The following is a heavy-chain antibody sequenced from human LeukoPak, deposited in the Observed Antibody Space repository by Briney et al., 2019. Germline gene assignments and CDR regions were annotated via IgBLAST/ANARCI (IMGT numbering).Heavy chain of an antibody. V-gene: IGHV1-18*01. CDR3: ARDGEAVVPAAIYYYYYMDV. CDR2: ISAYNGNT. Sequence: ASVKVSCKASGYTFTSYGISWVRQAPGQGLEWMGWISAYNGNTNYAQKLQGRVTMTTDTSTSTAYMELRSLRSDDTAVYYCARDGEAVVPAAIYYYYYMDVWGKGTTVTISS. J-gene: IGHJ6*03. CDR1: GYTFTSYG. D-gene: IGHD2-2*01.